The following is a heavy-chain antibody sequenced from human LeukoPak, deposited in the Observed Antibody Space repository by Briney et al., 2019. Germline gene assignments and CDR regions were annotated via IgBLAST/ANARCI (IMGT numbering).Heavy chain of an antibody. Sequence: ASVKVSCKASGYSFNVYYIRWVRQAPGQGLEWMGWIKPKSDDTNYGQNFQGRVTTTRDTSISTAYMELSGLRSDDTAVYYCARVDEGGHFSYYGMDAWGQGTQVIVSS. J-gene: IGHJ6*02. V-gene: IGHV1-2*02. CDR1: GYSFNVYY. CDR2: IKPKSDDT. D-gene: IGHD3-16*01. CDR3: ARVDEGGHFSYYGMDA.